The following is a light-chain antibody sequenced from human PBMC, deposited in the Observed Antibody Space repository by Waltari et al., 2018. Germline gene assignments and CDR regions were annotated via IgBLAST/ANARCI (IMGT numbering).Light chain of an antibody. J-gene: IGKJ2*01. CDR3: QQYTNWPPMYS. CDR1: QNSYSK. Sequence: EIVMTQSPATLSVSPGERATLSCRASQNSYSKLAWYQQKPGQAPRLLIYGASNRATGVPARFSGSGSGTEFTLTISSLQSEDSAVYYCQQYTNWPPMYSFGQGTKLEIK. CDR2: GAS. V-gene: IGKV3-15*01.